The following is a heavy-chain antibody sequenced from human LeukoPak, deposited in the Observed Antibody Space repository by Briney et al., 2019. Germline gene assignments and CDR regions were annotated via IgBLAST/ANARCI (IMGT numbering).Heavy chain of an antibody. Sequence: SETLSLTCIVSGGSIISSSYYWAWIRQPPGKGLEWIGSVYYSGTTYYNPSLKSRVTISVDTSKNQFSLKLNSVTAADTAVYYCARGDILTGDAFDIWGQGTMVTVSS. J-gene: IGHJ3*02. CDR2: VYYSGTT. D-gene: IGHD3-9*01. V-gene: IGHV4-39*07. CDR3: ARGDILTGDAFDI. CDR1: GGSIISSSYY.